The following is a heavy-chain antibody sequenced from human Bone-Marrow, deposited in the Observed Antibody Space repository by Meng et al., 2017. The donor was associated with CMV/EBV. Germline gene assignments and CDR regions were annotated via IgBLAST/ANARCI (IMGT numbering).Heavy chain of an antibody. CDR2: ITGNGYST. D-gene: IGHD3-10*01. CDR3: AKVRHTSSAPYYFDS. J-gene: IGHJ4*02. V-gene: IGHV3-23*01. Sequence: SGFTFGSYAMTCVRPAPGEGLQWVSSITGNGYSTYSADSVKGRFTISRDNSNNTLFLQMNSLRAEDTAVYYCAKVRHTSSAPYYFDSWGQGTLVTVSS. CDR1: GFTFGSYA.